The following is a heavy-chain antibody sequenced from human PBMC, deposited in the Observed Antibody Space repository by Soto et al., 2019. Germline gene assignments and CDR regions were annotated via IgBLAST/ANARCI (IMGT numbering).Heavy chain of an antibody. CDR3: ARVRIVGPTDFDP. D-gene: IGHD1-26*01. CDR2: IIPLFGTA. Sequence: QVQLVQSGAEVKKPGSSVKVSCKASGGTFSNYAISWVRQAPGQGLEWMGEIIPLFGTANYAQKFQGRVTITADESTSTGYMEVRRLRSEDTALYYCARVRIVGPTDFDPWGQGTLVTVSS. J-gene: IGHJ5*02. V-gene: IGHV1-69*01. CDR1: GGTFSNYA.